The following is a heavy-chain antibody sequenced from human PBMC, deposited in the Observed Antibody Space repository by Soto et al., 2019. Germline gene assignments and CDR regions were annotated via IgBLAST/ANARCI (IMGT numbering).Heavy chain of an antibody. CDR2: TRNKANSYST. V-gene: IGHV3-72*01. D-gene: IGHD1-26*01. CDR1: GFTFSDHY. Sequence: EVQLVESGGGLVQPGGSLRLSCAVSGFTFSDHYMDWVRQAPGKGLEWIGRTRNKANSYSTEYAASVKGRFTISREESKNSLYLQMNSLKTEDTAVYYCVRVATTYYFDYWGQGTLVTVSS. CDR3: VRVATTYYFDY. J-gene: IGHJ4*02.